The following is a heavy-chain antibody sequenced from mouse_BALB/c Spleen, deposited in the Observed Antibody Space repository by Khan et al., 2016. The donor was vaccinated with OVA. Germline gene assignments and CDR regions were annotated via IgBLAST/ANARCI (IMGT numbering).Heavy chain of an antibody. CDR2: IYPGTGST. V-gene: IGHV1-76*01. CDR3: ARDDGRNYAMDY. Sequence: QVQLKQSGAELVRPGASVKLSCKTSGYIFTSYWFHWVKQRSGQGLEWIARIYPGTGSTYYNEKLKGKATLTADNSSSTAYTQLSSLKSEVSAVNFCARDDGRNYAMDYGGQGTTVTVSA. CDR1: GYIFTSYW. J-gene: IGHJ4*01. D-gene: IGHD1-1*01.